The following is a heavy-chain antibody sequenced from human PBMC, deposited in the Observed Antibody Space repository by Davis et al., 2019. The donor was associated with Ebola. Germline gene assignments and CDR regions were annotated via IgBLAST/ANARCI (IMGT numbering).Heavy chain of an antibody. Sequence: GESLKISCAASGISFSNYGMFWVRQAPGKVMEWVAVISPDGSDKNYADSGKGRFTISRDNSKNTLDLQMNSLRPEDTAVYYCAKTRSNWWNDALEIWGRGTMVTVSS. J-gene: IGHJ3*02. D-gene: IGHD2-8*02. CDR1: GISFSNYG. V-gene: IGHV3-30*18. CDR2: ISPDGSDK. CDR3: AKTRSNWWNDALEI.